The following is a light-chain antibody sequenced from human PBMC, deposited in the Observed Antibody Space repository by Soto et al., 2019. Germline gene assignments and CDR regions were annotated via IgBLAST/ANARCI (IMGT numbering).Light chain of an antibody. V-gene: IGKV3-20*01. CDR1: QILSSYY. CDR3: QQYRDSPPVFT. CDR2: GAT. Sequence: DIVLTQFPGTLSLSPGDRATLSCRASQILSSYYFAWYQQRPGQAPRLLIYGATKRATGVPDRFSGSVSGTEYTLTISRLEPEDFAMYYCQQYRDSPPVFTFGPGTKVDIK. J-gene: IGKJ3*01.